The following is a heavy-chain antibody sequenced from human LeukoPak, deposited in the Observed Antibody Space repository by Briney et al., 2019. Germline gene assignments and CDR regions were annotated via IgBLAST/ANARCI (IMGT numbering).Heavy chain of an antibody. CDR2: INPSGGST. V-gene: IGHV1-46*01. Sequence: ASVKVSCKASGYTFTSYYMHWVRQAPGQGLEWMGIINPSGGSTSNAQKFQDRITMTRDASMSTVYMELSSLRSEDTAVYYCAKGDAIRVAGGVDYWGQGTLVTVSS. CDR3: AKGDAIRVAGGVDY. CDR1: GYTFTSYY. D-gene: IGHD6-19*01. J-gene: IGHJ4*02.